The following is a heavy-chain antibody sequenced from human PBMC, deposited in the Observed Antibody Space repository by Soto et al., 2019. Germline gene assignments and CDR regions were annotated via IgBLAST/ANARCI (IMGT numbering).Heavy chain of an antibody. CDR1: GDSVSSNSAA. D-gene: IGHD3-3*01. CDR2: TYHRSKWHN. Sequence: SPTLSLTCAISGDSVSSNSAAWNWIRQSPSRGLEWLGRTYHRSKWHNEYAVSVKSRITINPDTSRNQFSLQLKSVTPEDTAVYYCANMDDSWGQGTLGTAPQ. V-gene: IGHV6-1*01. CDR3: ANMDDS. J-gene: IGHJ4*02.